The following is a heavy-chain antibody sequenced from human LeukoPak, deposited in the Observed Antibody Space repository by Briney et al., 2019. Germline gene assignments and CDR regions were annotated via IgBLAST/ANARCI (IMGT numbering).Heavy chain of an antibody. CDR1: GFTFSSYS. CDR3: ARDEDCSSTSCFFDY. CDR2: ISSSSSYI. Sequence: GESLRLSCAASGFTFSSYSVNWVRQAPGKGLEWVSSISSSSSYIYYADSVKGRFTISRDNAKNSLYLQMNSLRAEDTAVYYCARDEDCSSTSCFFDYWGQGTLVTVSS. J-gene: IGHJ4*02. D-gene: IGHD2-2*01. V-gene: IGHV3-21*01.